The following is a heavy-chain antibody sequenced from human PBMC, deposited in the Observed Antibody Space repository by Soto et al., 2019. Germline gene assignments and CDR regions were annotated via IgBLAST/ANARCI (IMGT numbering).Heavy chain of an antibody. V-gene: IGHV2-5*01. D-gene: IGHD3-3*01. CDR3: AHKGYYDFWSGYQFDP. CDR1: GFSLSTSGVG. J-gene: IGHJ5*02. Sequence: SGPTLVNPTQTLTLTCTFSGFSLSTSGVGVGWIRQPPGKALEWLALIYWNDDKRYSPSLKSRLTITKDTSKNQVVLTMTNMDPVDTATYYCAHKGYYDFWSGYQFDPWGQGTLVTVSS. CDR2: IYWNDDK.